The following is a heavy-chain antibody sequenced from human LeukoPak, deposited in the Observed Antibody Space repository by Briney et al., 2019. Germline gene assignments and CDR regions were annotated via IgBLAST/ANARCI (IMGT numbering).Heavy chain of an antibody. D-gene: IGHD3-3*01. CDR3: ARLPSYYDFWSGYYFDY. Sequence: GESLKISCKGSGYSFTSYWIGWARQMPGKGLEWMGIIYPGDSDTRYSPSFQGQVTISADKSISTAYLQWSSLKASDTAMYYCARLPSYYDFWSGYYFDYWGQGTLVTVSS. CDR1: GYSFTSYW. CDR2: IYPGDSDT. V-gene: IGHV5-51*01. J-gene: IGHJ4*02.